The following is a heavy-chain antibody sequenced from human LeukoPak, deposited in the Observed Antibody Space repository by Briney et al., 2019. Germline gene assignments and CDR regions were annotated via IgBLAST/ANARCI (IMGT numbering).Heavy chain of an antibody. J-gene: IGHJ2*01. CDR2: ISTYNGNT. CDR1: GYTFTNDG. V-gene: IGHV1-18*01. CDR3: ARSDSGYWWYFDL. D-gene: IGHD5-18*01. Sequence: ASVKVSCKASGYTFTNDGISWVRQAPGQGLEWMGWISTYNGNTYYAQKFQGRVTMTTDTSTNTAYMELRSLRSDDTAVYYCARSDSGYWWYFDLWGRGTLVTVSS.